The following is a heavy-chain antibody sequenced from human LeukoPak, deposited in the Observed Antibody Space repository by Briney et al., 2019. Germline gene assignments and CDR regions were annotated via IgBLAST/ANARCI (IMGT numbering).Heavy chain of an antibody. CDR1: GGSIRSYY. Sequence: SETVSLTCSVSGGSIRSYYWIWIREPPGKAGEWIGYIYYSGNTNYNLSLKSRVTISVDTSKNQFSLKLSSVTAADTAVYYCARTGATAAGQFDYWGQGTLVTVSS. D-gene: IGHD6-13*01. CDR2: IYYSGNT. CDR3: ARTGATAAGQFDY. V-gene: IGHV4-59*13. J-gene: IGHJ4*02.